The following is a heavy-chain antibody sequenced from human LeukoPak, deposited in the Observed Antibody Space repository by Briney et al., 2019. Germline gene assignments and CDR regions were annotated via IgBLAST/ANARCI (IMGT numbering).Heavy chain of an antibody. Sequence: SETLSLTCTVSGGSISNVGYYWSWIRQHPGKGPEWIGYIYYSGSTYYNPSLKSRVTISVDTSKNQFSLRLSSVTAADTAVYYCARDLPWFDPWSQGTLVTVSS. CDR2: IYYSGST. J-gene: IGHJ5*02. V-gene: IGHV4-31*03. CDR3: ARDLPWFDP. CDR1: GGSISNVGYY.